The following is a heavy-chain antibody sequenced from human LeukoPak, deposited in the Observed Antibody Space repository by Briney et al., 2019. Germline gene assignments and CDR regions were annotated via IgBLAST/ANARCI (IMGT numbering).Heavy chain of an antibody. CDR1: GFTFSSYG. J-gene: IGHJ4*02. D-gene: IGHD5-12*01. CDR2: IRYDGSNK. Sequence: GGSLRLSCAASGFTFSSYGMHWVRQAPGKGLEWVAFIRYDGSNKYYADSVKGRFTISRDNSKNTLYLQMNSLRAEDTAVYYCASRGYSGYDYFDYWGQGTLVTVSS. CDR3: ASRGYSGYDYFDY. V-gene: IGHV3-30*02.